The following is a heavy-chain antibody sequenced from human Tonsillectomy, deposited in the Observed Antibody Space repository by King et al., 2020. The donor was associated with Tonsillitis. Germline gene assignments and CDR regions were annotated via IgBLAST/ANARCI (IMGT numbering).Heavy chain of an antibody. D-gene: IGHD1-26*01. CDR2: INWNSGNI. CDR1: GFTFDDYA. V-gene: IGHV3-9*01. CDR3: AKGYSGSYGTIDY. Sequence: VQLVESGGGLLQPGRSLRLSCAASGFTFDDYAMHWVRQAPGKGLEWVSGINWNSGNIGYADSVKGRLTISRANAKHSLYLQMNGLRAEDTALYYCAKGYSGSYGTIDYWGQGTLVTVSS. J-gene: IGHJ4*02.